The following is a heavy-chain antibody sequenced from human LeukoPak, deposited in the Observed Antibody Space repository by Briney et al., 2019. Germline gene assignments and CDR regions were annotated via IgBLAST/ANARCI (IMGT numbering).Heavy chain of an antibody. V-gene: IGHV1-69*13. D-gene: IGHD2-15*01. Sequence: ASVKVSCKASGGTFSSYAISWVRQAPGQGLEWMGGIIPIFGTTNYAQKFQGRVTITADESTSTAYMELSSLRSEDTAVYYCARNDGYCSGGGCYNYMDVWGKGTTVTISS. CDR2: IIPIFGTT. CDR3: ARNDGYCSGGGCYNYMDV. J-gene: IGHJ6*03. CDR1: GGTFSSYA.